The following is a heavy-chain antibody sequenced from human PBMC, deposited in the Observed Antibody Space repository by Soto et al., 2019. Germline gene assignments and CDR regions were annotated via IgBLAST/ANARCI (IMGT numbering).Heavy chain of an antibody. CDR3: ARQIYDSDTGPNFHYYFES. V-gene: IGHV5-10-1*01. CDR2: IDPSDSQT. D-gene: IGHD3-22*01. Sequence: GESPKISCKGSRYNFASHWINWVRQKPGKGLEWMGRIDPSDSQTYYSPSFRGHVTISATKSITTVFLQWSSLRASDTAMYYCARQIYDSDTGPNFHYYFESWGQGTPVTVSS. CDR1: RYNFASHW. J-gene: IGHJ4*02.